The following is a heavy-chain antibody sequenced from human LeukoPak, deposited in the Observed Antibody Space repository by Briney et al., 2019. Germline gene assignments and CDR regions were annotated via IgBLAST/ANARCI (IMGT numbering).Heavy chain of an antibody. CDR1: LVTIIPNY. Sequence: SESLSLTCIVSLVTIIPNYWSWIRPPRGKGVAWIGYVYYSGWTNYNPYLNSRVIISVDASKKQFSLRLKSVTAADTAVYYCGRGGVAVAGSRAADCYYYMDVWGKGTTVTVSS. J-gene: IGHJ6*03. V-gene: IGHV4-59*01. D-gene: IGHD6-19*01. CDR2: VYYSGWT. CDR3: GRGGVAVAGSRAADCYYYMDV.